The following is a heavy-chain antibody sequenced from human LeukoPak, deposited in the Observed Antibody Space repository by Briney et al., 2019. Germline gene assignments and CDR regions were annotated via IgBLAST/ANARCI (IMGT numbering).Heavy chain of an antibody. D-gene: IGHD2-2*01. CDR1: GASISSGDYY. CDR2: MYSSGTT. CDR3: ARGVRCSSTSCYSAQLIFDY. Sequence: PSQTLSLTCTVSGASISSGDYYWSWIRQPPGKGLEWIGYMYSSGTTYYNPSLKSRLTMSVDTSKNQFSLKLSSVTAADTAVYYCARGVRCSSTSCYSAQLIFDYWGQGTLVTVSS. J-gene: IGHJ4*02. V-gene: IGHV4-30-4*08.